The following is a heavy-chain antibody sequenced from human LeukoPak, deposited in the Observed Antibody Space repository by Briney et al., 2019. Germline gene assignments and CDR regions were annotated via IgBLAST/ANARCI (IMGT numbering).Heavy chain of an antibody. J-gene: IGHJ4*02. CDR2: IYYSGST. D-gene: IGHD3-22*01. V-gene: IGHV4-39*07. CDR1: GGSISSSSYY. CDR3: ARQIITYYYDSRGYFDY. Sequence: QSSETLSLTGTGSGGSISSSSYYWGWIRQPPGKGLEWIGSIYYSGSTYYNPSLKSRVTISVDTSKNQFSLKLSSVTAADTAVYYCARQIITYYYDSRGYFDYWGQGTLVTVSS.